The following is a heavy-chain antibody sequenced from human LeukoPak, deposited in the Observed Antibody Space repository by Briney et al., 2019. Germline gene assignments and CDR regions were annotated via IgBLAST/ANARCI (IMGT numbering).Heavy chain of an antibody. V-gene: IGHV4-34*01. D-gene: IGHD5-24*01. CDR1: GGSFSGYY. Sequence: PSETLSLTCAVYGGSFSGYYWSWIRQPPGKGLEWIGEINHSGSTNYNPSLKSRVTISVDTSKNQFSLKLSSVTAADTAVYYCARGEVGEMATLNWFDPWGQGTLVTVSS. J-gene: IGHJ5*02. CDR3: ARGEVGEMATLNWFDP. CDR2: INHSGST.